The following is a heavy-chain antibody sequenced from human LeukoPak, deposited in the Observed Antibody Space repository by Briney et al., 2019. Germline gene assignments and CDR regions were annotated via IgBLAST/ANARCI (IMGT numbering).Heavy chain of an antibody. J-gene: IGHJ4*02. CDR2: ISAYNGDT. CDR3: ARDQGNGYLGDY. Sequence: GASVKVSCKASGYTFIRYGFSWVRQAPGQGLEWMGWISAYNGDTNYAQKVQGRVTMTTDTSTTTAYMELRSLRSDDTAEYYCARDQGNGYLGDYWGQGTLVTVSS. V-gene: IGHV1-18*01. D-gene: IGHD3-22*01. CDR1: GYTFIRYG.